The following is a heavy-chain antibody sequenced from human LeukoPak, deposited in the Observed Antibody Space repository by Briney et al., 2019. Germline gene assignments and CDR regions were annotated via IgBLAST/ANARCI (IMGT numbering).Heavy chain of an antibody. D-gene: IGHD3-10*01. Sequence: GESLRLSCAASGFTFSSYSMNWVRQALGKGLEWVSSISSSSSYIFYADSVKGRFTISRDNDKNALYLQMNSLRTEDTAVYYCARVGPAGNEYGSGSYYYWGQGSLVTVSS. CDR3: ARVGPAGNEYGSGSYYY. CDR2: ISSSSSYI. J-gene: IGHJ4*02. CDR1: GFTFSSYS. V-gene: IGHV3-21*01.